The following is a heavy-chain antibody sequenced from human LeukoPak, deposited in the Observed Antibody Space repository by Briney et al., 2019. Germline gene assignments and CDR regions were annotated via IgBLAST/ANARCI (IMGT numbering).Heavy chain of an antibody. D-gene: IGHD6-13*01. Sequence: GGTLRLSCAASGFTFSTYSMNWVRQAPGKGLEWVSYISSGSSPIYYADSLRGRFTISRDNAKNSLFLQMNSLRAEDTAVYYCARVSYLAAAGTHYYYYYYMDVWGKGTTVTVSS. CDR1: GFTFSTYS. CDR2: ISSGSSPI. CDR3: ARVSYLAAAGTHYYYYYYMDV. J-gene: IGHJ6*03. V-gene: IGHV3-48*01.